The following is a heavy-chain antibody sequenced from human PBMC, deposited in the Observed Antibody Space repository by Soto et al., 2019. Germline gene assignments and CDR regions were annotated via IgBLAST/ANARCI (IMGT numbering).Heavy chain of an antibody. Sequence: SETLSLTCTVSGGSINSGDYYWSWIRQPPGKGLEWIGYIYYSGSTYYNPPLRSRVTISIDTSKNHFFLNLSSVTAADTTVYYCARIGLTTALLWGQGTLVTVSS. CDR3: ARIGLTTALL. D-gene: IGHD4-17*01. V-gene: IGHV4-30-4*01. CDR1: GGSINSGDYY. CDR2: IYYSGST. J-gene: IGHJ4*02.